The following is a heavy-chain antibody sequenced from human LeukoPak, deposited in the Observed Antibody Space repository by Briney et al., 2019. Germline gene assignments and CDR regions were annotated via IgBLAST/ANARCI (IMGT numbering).Heavy chain of an antibody. CDR2: ISWSSGSL. D-gene: IGHD2-2*01. CDR3: ARYCSSTDYYFDY. Sequence: PGGSLRLSCAASGFIFDDHGMHWVRQAPGKGLEWVSGISWSSGSLGYADSVKGRFIISRDNAKNCLYLQMNSLRAEDTAVYYCARYCSSTDYYFDYWGQGTLVTVSS. J-gene: IGHJ4*02. V-gene: IGHV3-9*01. CDR1: GFIFDDHG.